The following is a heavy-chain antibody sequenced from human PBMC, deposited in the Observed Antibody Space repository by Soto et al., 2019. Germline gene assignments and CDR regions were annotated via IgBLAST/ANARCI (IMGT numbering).Heavy chain of an antibody. D-gene: IGHD1-26*01. Sequence: EVQLLESGGGLVQPGGSLRLSCAASGFTFSSYAMSWVRQAPGKGLEWVSAISGSGGSTYYAYSVKGRFTISRDNSKNTLYLQMNSLRAEDTAVYYCAKGGSYYSSFGYWGQGTLVTVSS. CDR3: AKGGSYYSSFGY. J-gene: IGHJ4*02. V-gene: IGHV3-23*01. CDR2: ISGSGGST. CDR1: GFTFSSYA.